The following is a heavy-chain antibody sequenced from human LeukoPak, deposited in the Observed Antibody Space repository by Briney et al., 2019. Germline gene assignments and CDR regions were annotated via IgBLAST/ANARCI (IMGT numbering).Heavy chain of an antibody. V-gene: IGHV3-7*04. J-gene: IGHJ4*02. CDR1: GFTFSDSR. Sequence: GRSLRLSCAASGFTFSDSRMTWVRQAPGTGLEWLASVNKEGTEKHFLDSVEGRFTISRDNAKKSLYLQMRSLRPEDTAVYFCVRGDWYFESWGQGTLVTVSS. D-gene: IGHD2-21*02. CDR2: VNKEGTEK. CDR3: VRGDWYFES.